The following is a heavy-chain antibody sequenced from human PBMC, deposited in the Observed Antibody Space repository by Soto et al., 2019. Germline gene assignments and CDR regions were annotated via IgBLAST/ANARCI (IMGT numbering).Heavy chain of an antibody. V-gene: IGHV3-21*01. J-gene: IGHJ6*03. CDR2: ISSSSSYI. CDR3: ARVSTDLPLYSSSWYDYYYMDV. Sequence: GGSLRLSCAASGFTFSSYSMNWVRQAPGKGLEWVSSISSSSSYIYYADSVKGRFTISRDNAKNSLYLQMNSLRAEDTALYYCARVSTDLPLYSSSWYDYYYMDVWGKGTTVTVSS. D-gene: IGHD6-13*01. CDR1: GFTFSSYS.